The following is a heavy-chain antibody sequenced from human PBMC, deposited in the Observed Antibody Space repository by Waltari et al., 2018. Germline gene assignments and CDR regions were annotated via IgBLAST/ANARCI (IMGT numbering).Heavy chain of an antibody. CDR2: ILPRNSDT. V-gene: IGHV5-51*01. J-gene: IGHJ4*02. Sequence: QMPGKGLEWMGIILPRNSDTRYSPSFEGQVTISADNSINIAYLQWSSIKASDTAIYYCVRHDWNDRDYWGQGTLVTVSS. D-gene: IGHD1-1*01. CDR3: VRHDWNDRDY.